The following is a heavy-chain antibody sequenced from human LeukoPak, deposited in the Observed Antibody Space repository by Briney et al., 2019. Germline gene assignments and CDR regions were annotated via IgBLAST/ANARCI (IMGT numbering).Heavy chain of an antibody. CDR3: ARARRSIAARNYYYYMDV. Sequence: GASVTVSCKASGYTFTSYDINWVRQAPGQGLEWMGWMNPNSGNTGYAQKFQGRVTMTRNTSISTAYMELSSLRSEDTAVYYCARARRSIAARNYYYYMDVWGKGTTVTVSS. V-gene: IGHV1-8*01. D-gene: IGHD6-6*01. CDR1: GYTFTSYD. CDR2: MNPNSGNT. J-gene: IGHJ6*03.